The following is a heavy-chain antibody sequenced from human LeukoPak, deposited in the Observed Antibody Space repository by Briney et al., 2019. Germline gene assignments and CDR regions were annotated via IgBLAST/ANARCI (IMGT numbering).Heavy chain of an antibody. D-gene: IGHD3-10*01. V-gene: IGHV3-48*01. J-gene: IGHJ5*02. CDR1: GFTFSSYS. CDR2: ISSASNTI. CDR3: ARDGWFGDYNWFDP. Sequence: GGSLRLSCAASGFTFSSYSMNWVRQDPGKGLEWVSYISSASNTIYYADSVKGRFTISRDNAKNSLYLQMNSLRAEDTAMYYCARDGWFGDYNWFDPWGQGTLVTVSS.